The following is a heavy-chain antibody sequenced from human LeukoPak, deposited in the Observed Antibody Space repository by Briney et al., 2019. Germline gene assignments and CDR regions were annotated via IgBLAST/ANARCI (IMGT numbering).Heavy chain of an antibody. Sequence: SQTLSLTCGISGDSVSSNSAAWNWIRQSPSRGLEWLGRTFYRSNCYNNYAPSAKSRITVNPDTSKTQFPLQLNSVTPEDTAVYYGARGSFYTFDIWGQGTMVTVSS. CDR1: GDSVSSNSAA. CDR2: TFYRSNCYN. D-gene: IGHD2/OR15-2a*01. CDR3: ARGSFYTFDI. J-gene: IGHJ3*02. V-gene: IGHV6-1*01.